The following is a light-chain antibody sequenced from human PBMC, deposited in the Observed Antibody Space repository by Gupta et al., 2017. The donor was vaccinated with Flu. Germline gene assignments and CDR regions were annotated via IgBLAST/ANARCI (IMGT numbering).Light chain of an antibody. CDR3: MQALQNPRMYT. Sequence: DIVMTQSPLSLPVTPGEPASISCRSSQSLLHSNGYNYLDWYLQKPGQAPQLLIYLGSNRAYGVTDRFSGSGAGTDFTLKISRGEAEDVGVYYCMQALQNPRMYTFGQGTKLEIK. J-gene: IGKJ2*01. CDR2: LGS. CDR1: QSLLHSNGYNY. V-gene: IGKV2-28*01.